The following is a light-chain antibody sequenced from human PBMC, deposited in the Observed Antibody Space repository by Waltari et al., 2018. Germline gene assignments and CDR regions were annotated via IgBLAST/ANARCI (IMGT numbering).Light chain of an antibody. J-gene: IGKJ2*01. CDR3: QQYYSTPQT. Sequence: DIVMTQSPDSLAVSLGESATINCKSSQSVLYSSNNKNYLAWYQQKPGQPPKLLIYWASTRESGVPDRFSGSGSGTDFTLTISSLQAEDVAVYYCQQYYSTPQTFGQGTKLEIK. CDR1: QSVLYSSNNKNY. CDR2: WAS. V-gene: IGKV4-1*01.